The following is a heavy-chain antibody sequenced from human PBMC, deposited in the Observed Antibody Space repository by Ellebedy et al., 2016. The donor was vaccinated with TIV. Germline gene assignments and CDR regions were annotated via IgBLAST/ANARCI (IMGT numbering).Heavy chain of an antibody. J-gene: IGHJ4*02. V-gene: IGHV3-30-3*01. D-gene: IGHD3-9*01. CDR1: GFTFSQYA. CDR2: ISYDGGISK. CDR3: ARELTGYYVGY. Sequence: PGGSLRLSCAASGFTFSQYAMHRVGQAPGKGLDWVALISYDGGISKYYSDSVKGRFTISRDNSKSTLYLQMNSLRAEDTAVYYCARELTGYYVGYWGQGTLVTVSS.